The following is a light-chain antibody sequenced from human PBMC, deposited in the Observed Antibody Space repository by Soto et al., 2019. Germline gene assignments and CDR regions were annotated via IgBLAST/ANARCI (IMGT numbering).Light chain of an antibody. CDR2: GAS. CDR3: QQYNKWPPFT. J-gene: IGKJ3*01. V-gene: IGKV3D-15*01. CDR1: PSVSSN. Sequence: ELVMTQSPATLSVSPVERATLSCRASPSVSSNLAWYQQKPGQAPRLLIYGASTRATGVPARFSGSGSGTEFTLTISSLQSEDFAVYYCQQYNKWPPFTFGPGTKVDIK.